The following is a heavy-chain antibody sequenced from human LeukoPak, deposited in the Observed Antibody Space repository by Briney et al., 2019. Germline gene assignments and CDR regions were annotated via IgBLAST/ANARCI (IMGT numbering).Heavy chain of an antibody. D-gene: IGHD5-18*01. V-gene: IGHV3-23*01. CDR2: ISGSGGST. Sequence: GGSLRLSCAASGFTFSSYAMSWVRQAPGKGLEWVSAISGSGGSTYYADSVKGRFTISRDNSKNTLYLQMNSLRAEDAAVYYCAKGGYGYVMYDYWGQGTLVTVSS. J-gene: IGHJ4*02. CDR3: AKGGYGYVMYDY. CDR1: GFTFSSYA.